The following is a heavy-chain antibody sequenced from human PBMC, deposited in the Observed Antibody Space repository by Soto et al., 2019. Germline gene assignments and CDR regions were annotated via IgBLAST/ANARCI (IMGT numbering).Heavy chain of an antibody. CDR1: GDSISTYN. Sequence: SSETLSLTCTVSGDSISTYNWGWIRQPPGKGLEWIGCIYYSGVTNYNPSLKSRVTISVDTPKNQLSLKLNSVTAADTAVYYCARVAADLPSWLAPWGQGTLVPVSS. V-gene: IGHV4-59*01. CDR2: IYYSGVT. CDR3: ARVAADLPSWLAP. J-gene: IGHJ5*02.